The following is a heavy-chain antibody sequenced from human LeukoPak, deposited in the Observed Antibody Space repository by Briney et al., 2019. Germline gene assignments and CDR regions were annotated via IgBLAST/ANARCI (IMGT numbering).Heavy chain of an antibody. CDR3: AIASHNWFDP. V-gene: IGHV4-34*01. CDR2: INHSGST. CDR1: GGSFSGYY. J-gene: IGHJ5*02. Sequence: SETLSLTCAVYGGSFSGYYWSWIRQPPGKGLEWIGEINHSGSTNYNPSLKSRVTISVDTSKNQSSLKLSSVTAADTAVYYCAIASHNWFDPWGQGTLVTVSS.